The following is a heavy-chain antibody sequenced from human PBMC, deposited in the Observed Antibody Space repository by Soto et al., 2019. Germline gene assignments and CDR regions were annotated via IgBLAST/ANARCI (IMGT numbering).Heavy chain of an antibody. D-gene: IGHD2-15*01. V-gene: IGHV4-31*03. CDR2: IYYSGST. CDR3: ARDRCSGGSCLYGMDV. CDR1: GGSISSGGYY. J-gene: IGHJ6*02. Sequence: PSETLSLTCTVSGGSISSGGYYWSWIRQHPGKGLEWIGYIYYSGSTYYNPSLKSRVTISVDTSKSQFSLKLSSVTAADTAVYYCARDRCSGGSCLYGMDVWGQGTTVTVSS.